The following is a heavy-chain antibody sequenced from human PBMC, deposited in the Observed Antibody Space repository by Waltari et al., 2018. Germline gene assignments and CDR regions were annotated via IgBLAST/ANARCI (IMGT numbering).Heavy chain of an antibody. CDR3: ARESGSYSFDY. V-gene: IGHV3-30-3*01. D-gene: IGHD1-26*01. J-gene: IGHJ4*02. CDR1: GFTLSSYA. Sequence: QVQLVESGGGVVQPGRSLRLSCAASGFTLSSYAMHWVRQAPGKGLEWVAVISYDGSNKYYADSVKGRFTISRDNSKNTLYLQMNSLRAEDTAVYYCARESGSYSFDYWGQGTLVTVSS. CDR2: ISYDGSNK.